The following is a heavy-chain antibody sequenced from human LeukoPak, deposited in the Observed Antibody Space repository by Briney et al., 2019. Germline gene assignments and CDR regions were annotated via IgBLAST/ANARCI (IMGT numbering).Heavy chain of an antibody. V-gene: IGHV3-23*01. CDR2: ISASGDST. Sequence: GGSLRLSCAASGFSFSSYAMSWVRQAPGKGLEWVSSISASGDSTYYADSVKGRFTISRDNSKNTVHLQMNSLRAEDTALYSCAKGGGEVFDYWGQGALVTVSS. CDR3: AKGGGEVFDY. CDR1: GFSFSSYA. D-gene: IGHD3-16*01. J-gene: IGHJ4*02.